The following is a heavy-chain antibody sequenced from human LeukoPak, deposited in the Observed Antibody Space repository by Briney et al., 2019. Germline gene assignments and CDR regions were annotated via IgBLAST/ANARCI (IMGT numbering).Heavy chain of an antibody. V-gene: IGHV4-39*01. CDR2: IYYSGST. Sequence: SETLSLTCTVSGGSISSSSYYWGWIRQPPGKGLEWIGSIYYSGSTYYNPSLKSRVTISVDTSKNQFSLKLSSVTAADTAVYYCATGGSTTSGGYYYYYMDVWGKGTTVTISS. CDR3: ATGGSTTSGGYYYYYMDV. J-gene: IGHJ6*03. CDR1: GGSISSSSYY. D-gene: IGHD2-2*01.